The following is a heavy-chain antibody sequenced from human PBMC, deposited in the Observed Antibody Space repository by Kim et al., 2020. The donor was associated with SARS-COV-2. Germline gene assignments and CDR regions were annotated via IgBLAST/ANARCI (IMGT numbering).Heavy chain of an antibody. J-gene: IGHJ4*01. D-gene: IGHD5-12*01. CDR3: ARDGAIVATISPGGDY. CDR1: GYSFTSYW. Sequence: ESLKISCKGSGYSFTSYWISWVRQMPGKGLEWMGRIDPSDSYTNYSPSFQGNVTISADKPISNAYLQWSSLKASDTAIYYFARDGAIVATISPGGDYWG. V-gene: IGHV5-10-1*01. CDR2: IDPSDSYT.